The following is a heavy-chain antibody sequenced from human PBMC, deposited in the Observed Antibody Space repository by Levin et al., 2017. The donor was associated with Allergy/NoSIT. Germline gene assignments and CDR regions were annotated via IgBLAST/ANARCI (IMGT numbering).Heavy chain of an antibody. Sequence: SETLSLTCAVSGGSISSSNWWSWVRQPPGKGLEWIGEIYHSGSTNYNPSLKSRVTISVDKSKNQFSLKLSSVTAADTAVYYCARGRDFWSGYRASDAFDIWGQGTMVTVSS. CDR3: ARGRDFWSGYRASDAFDI. D-gene: IGHD3-3*01. CDR1: GGSISSSNW. V-gene: IGHV4-4*02. J-gene: IGHJ3*02. CDR2: IYHSGST.